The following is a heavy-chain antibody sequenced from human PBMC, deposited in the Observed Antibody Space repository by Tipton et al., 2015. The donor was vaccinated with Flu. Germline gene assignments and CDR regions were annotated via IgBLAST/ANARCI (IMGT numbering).Heavy chain of an antibody. V-gene: IGHV4-34*01. Sequence: TLSLTCAVYGGSFSGYYWSWIRQPPGKGLEWIGEINHSGSTDYNPSLKSRVTISVDTSKNQFSLKLSSVTAADTAVYYCARGHTAMVGSLYYYGMDVWDQGP. CDR2: INHSGST. CDR1: GGSFSGYY. D-gene: IGHD5-18*01. CDR3: ARGHTAMVGSLYYYGMDV. J-gene: IGHJ6*02.